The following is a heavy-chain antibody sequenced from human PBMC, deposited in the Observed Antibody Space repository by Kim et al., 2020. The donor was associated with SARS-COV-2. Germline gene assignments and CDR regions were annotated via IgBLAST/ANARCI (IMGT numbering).Heavy chain of an antibody. Sequence: SYPQKFQGRLTMTRDTSKSTVYRELSSLRSDDTAVYYCARDHSGGSYFDYWGQGTLVTVSS. D-gene: IGHD3-10*01. J-gene: IGHJ4*02. CDR3: ARDHSGGSYFDY. V-gene: IGHV1-46*01.